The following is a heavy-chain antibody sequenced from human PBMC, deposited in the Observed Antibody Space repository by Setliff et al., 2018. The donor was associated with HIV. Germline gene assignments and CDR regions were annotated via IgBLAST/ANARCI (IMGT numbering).Heavy chain of an antibody. D-gene: IGHD6-19*01. CDR3: ARHFSVAGDAFDI. V-gene: IGHV5-51*01. CDR2: FYPGDFDR. Sequence: GESLKISCKGYGYSFTNFWIGWVRQRPGKGLEWMGIFYPGDFDRRYSPSFEGQVTMSAEKSISTAYLQWSSLKASDTAIYYCARHFSVAGDAFDIWGQGTMVTV. CDR1: GYSFTNFW. J-gene: IGHJ3*02.